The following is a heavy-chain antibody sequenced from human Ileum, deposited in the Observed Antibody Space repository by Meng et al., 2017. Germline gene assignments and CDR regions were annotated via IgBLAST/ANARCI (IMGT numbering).Heavy chain of an antibody. CDR2: IKQDGSHK. D-gene: IGHD3-22*01. J-gene: IGHJ5*01. CDR1: GFIFNDYW. CDR3: VRDFNEYDRSGYPDWLDS. Sequence: GGSLRLSCTASGFIFNDYWMSWVRQAPGKGLEWAASIKQDGSHKYYVDSVKGRFTISRDNAKKSLYLQMNSLRAEDTAVYYCVRDFNEYDRSGYPDWLDSWGQGTLVTVSS. V-gene: IGHV3-7*01.